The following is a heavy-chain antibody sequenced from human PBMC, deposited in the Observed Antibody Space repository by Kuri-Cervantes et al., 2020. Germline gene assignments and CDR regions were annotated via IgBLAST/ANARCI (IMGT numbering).Heavy chain of an antibody. CDR3: ARIVGDYIWGSYRYDAFDI. CDR1: GFSLTTSGMH. V-gene: IGHV2-70*01. Sequence: SGPTLVKPTQTLTLTCSFSGFSLTTSGMHVSWIRQPPGKALEWLALIDWDDDKYYSTSLKTRLTISKDTSKNQVVLTMTNMDPVDTATYYCARIVGDYIWGSYRYDAFDIWGQGTMVTVSS. J-gene: IGHJ3*02. CDR2: IDWDDDK. D-gene: IGHD3-16*02.